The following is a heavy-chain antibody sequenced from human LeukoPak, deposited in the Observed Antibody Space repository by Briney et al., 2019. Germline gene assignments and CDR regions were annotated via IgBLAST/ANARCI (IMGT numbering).Heavy chain of an antibody. D-gene: IGHD2-21*01. CDR2: ICGGDDIT. Sequence: GGTLRLSCTTSGFTFRKYIMTWVRQAPGNGLEWVSSICGGDDITFYADSVKGRFRISRDGYKNPVFLQIRSLRVEDTARYYCAKWGGTETIGIILYGPLDHWGQGNQVTVSS. CDR1: GFTFRKYI. V-gene: IGHV3-23*01. CDR3: AKWGGTETIGIILYGPLDH. J-gene: IGHJ4*02.